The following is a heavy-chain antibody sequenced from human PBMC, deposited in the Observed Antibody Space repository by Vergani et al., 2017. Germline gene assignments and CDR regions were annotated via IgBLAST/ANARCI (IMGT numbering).Heavy chain of an antibody. J-gene: IGHJ4*02. CDR2: ISSDGGST. Sequence: LEESGGGSVKPGGSLRLSCAASGFTFSTYAMTWVRQAPGKGLEWVSTISSDGGSTYYADSVKGRFTISRDNSKNTLSLQMNSLTAEDTAIYYCAGPQGTSAYYYGGFDYWGQGILVTVSS. CDR1: GFTFSTYA. V-gene: IGHV3-23*04. D-gene: IGHD3-22*01. CDR3: AGPQGTSAYYYGGFDY.